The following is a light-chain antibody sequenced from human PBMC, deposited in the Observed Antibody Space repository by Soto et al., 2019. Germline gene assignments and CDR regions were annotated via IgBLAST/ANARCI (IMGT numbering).Light chain of an antibody. Sequence: DIQMTQSPSTLSASLGDRVTVTCRASQNISRWLAWYQQRPGKAPKLRTYDASSLESGVPLRFSGSGSGTEFTLTISSLQPDDFATYYCQQYDTYSYTFGQGTKLEIK. J-gene: IGKJ2*01. V-gene: IGKV1-5*01. CDR1: QNISRW. CDR2: DAS. CDR3: QQYDTYSYT.